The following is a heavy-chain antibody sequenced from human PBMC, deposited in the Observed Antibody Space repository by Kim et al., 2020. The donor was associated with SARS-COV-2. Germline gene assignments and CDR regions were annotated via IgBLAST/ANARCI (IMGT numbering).Heavy chain of an antibody. Sequence: GGSLRLSCAASGFTFSSYAMHWVRQAPGKGLEWVAVISYYGSNKYYADSVKGRFTISRDNSKNTLYLQMNSLRAEDTAVYYCASEREYCSGGSCYPSSFDYWGQGTLVTVSS. D-gene: IGHD2-15*01. V-gene: IGHV3-30*04. CDR3: ASEREYCSGGSCYPSSFDY. CDR2: ISYYGSNK. CDR1: GFTFSSYA. J-gene: IGHJ4*02.